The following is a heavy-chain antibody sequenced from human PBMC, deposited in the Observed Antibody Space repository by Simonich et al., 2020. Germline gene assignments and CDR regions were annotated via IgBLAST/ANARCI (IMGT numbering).Heavy chain of an antibody. V-gene: IGHV1-2*02. CDR2: ITPNSGST. CDR1: GYTFTGYY. Sequence: QVQLVQSGAEVKKPGASVKVSCKASGYTFTGYYMHWLGQAPGKGLVVWGCITPNSGSTNVAHKLQGRGTMTRETSISTAYMELSRLRSDETAVYYCARGGVRSSSWYWYFDLWGRGTLVTVSS. CDR3: ARGGVRSSSWYWYFDL. D-gene: IGHD6-13*01. J-gene: IGHJ2*01.